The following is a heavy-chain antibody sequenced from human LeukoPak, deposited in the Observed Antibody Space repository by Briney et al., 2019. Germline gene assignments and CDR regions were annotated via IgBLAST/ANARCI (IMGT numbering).Heavy chain of an antibody. V-gene: IGHV4-39*02. D-gene: IGHD1-14*01. CDR1: GVSISSSTYS. J-gene: IGHJ4*02. Sequence: SETLSLTCTVSGVSISSSTYSWAWIRQPPGKGLEWIANINYSGSTHYNPSLRSRVTISVDTSKNQFSLKLSSVTAADTAVYSCARERGLGMTSPYIDYWGQGTQVTVSS. CDR2: INYSGST. CDR3: ARERGLGMTSPYIDY.